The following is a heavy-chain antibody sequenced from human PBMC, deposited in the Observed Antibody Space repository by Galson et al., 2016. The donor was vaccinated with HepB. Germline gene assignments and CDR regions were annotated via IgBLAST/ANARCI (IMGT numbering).Heavy chain of an antibody. CDR3: ASSQRVGDPNCSSISCYIDY. D-gene: IGHD2-2*02. J-gene: IGHJ4*02. CDR2: ISGHLIYT. CDR1: GFTFSEYY. V-gene: IGHV3-11*06. Sequence: SLRLSCAASGFTFSEYYMSWIRQAPGKGLEWISYISGHLIYTTYADSVKGRFTISRDNAKNSLYLQMNSLRAEDTAVYYCASSQRVGDPNCSSISCYIDYWGQGTLVTVSS.